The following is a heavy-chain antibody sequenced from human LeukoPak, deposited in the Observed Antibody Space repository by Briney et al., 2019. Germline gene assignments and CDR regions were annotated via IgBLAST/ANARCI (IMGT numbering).Heavy chain of an antibody. CDR2: IKSDGSST. D-gene: IGHD5-18*01. CDR3: ARDQESRGYSYGYPFRYYYYYGMDV. J-gene: IGHJ6*02. CDR1: GFTFSSYW. V-gene: IGHV3-74*01. Sequence: GGSLRLSCAASGFTFSSYWMHWVRQAPGKGLVWVSRIKSDGSSTSYADSVKGRFTISRDNAKNTLYLQMNSLRAEDTAVYYCARDQESRGYSYGYPFRYYYYYGMDVWGQGTTVTVSS.